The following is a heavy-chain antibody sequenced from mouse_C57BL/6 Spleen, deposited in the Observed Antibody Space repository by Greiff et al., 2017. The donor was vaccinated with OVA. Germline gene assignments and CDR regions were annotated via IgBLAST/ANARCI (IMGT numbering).Heavy chain of an antibody. CDR2: ISNGGGST. D-gene: IGHD2-10*02. CDR1: GFTFSDYY. V-gene: IGHV5-12*01. Sequence: EVKLMESGGGLVQPGGSLKLSCAASGFTFSDYYMYWVRQTPEKRLEWVAYISNGGGSTYYPDTVKGRFTISRDNAKNTLYLQMSRLKSEDTAMYYCARQYGNYGYFDVWGTGTTVTVSS. CDR3: ARQYGNYGYFDV. J-gene: IGHJ1*03.